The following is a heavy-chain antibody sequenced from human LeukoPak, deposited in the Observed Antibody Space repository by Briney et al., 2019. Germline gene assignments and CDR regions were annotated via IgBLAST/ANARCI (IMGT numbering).Heavy chain of an antibody. Sequence: GESLKISCKGSGYRFSTYWIGWVRQMPGKGLEWMGIIYPGDADTRYSPSFQGQVTISADKSISTAFLQWRSLKASDTAMYYCARHEVLGGYNYGDSDYWGQGTLVTVSS. D-gene: IGHD5-18*01. CDR2: IYPGDADT. J-gene: IGHJ4*02. CDR1: GYRFSTYW. CDR3: ARHEVLGGYNYGDSDY. V-gene: IGHV5-51*01.